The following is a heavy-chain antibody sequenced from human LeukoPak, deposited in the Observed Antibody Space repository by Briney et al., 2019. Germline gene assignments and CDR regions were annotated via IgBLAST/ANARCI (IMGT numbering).Heavy chain of an antibody. Sequence: PSETLSLTCTVSGGSISSGDYYWSWIRQPPGKGLEWIGYIYHSGSTYYNPSLKSRVTISVDTSKNQFSLKLSSVTAADTAVYYCARGFRYCSGGSCYSRGIYYYYYMDVWGKGTTVTVSS. V-gene: IGHV4-30-4*08. CDR1: GGSISSGDYY. J-gene: IGHJ6*03. D-gene: IGHD2-15*01. CDR3: ARGFRYCSGGSCYSRGIYYYYYMDV. CDR2: IYHSGST.